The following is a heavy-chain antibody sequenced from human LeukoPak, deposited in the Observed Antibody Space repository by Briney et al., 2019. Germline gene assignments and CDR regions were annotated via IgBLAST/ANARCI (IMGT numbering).Heavy chain of an antibody. CDR1: GGSFSGYY. CDR2: INHSGST. Sequence: SETLSLTCAVYGGSFSGYYWSWIRQPPGKGREWIGEINHSGSTNYNPSLKSRVTISVDTSKNQFSLKLSSVTAADTAVYYCARGSDYVWGSYRRNWFDPWGQGTLVTVSS. CDR3: ARGSDYVWGSYRRNWFDP. V-gene: IGHV4-34*01. J-gene: IGHJ5*02. D-gene: IGHD3-16*02.